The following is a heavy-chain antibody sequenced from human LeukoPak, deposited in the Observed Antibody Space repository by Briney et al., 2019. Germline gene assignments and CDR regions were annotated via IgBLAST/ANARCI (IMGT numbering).Heavy chain of an antibody. CDR2: ISSSSSSI. J-gene: IGHJ4*02. V-gene: IGHV3-48*01. CDR1: GFTFNNYA. Sequence: GGSLRLSCAASGFTFNNYAMHWVRQAPGKGLEWVSYISSSSSSIYYADAVKGRFTISRDNAKNSLYLQMNSLRAEDTAVYYCARVYRRYFDYWGQGTLVTVSS. CDR3: ARVYRRYFDY. D-gene: IGHD1-14*01.